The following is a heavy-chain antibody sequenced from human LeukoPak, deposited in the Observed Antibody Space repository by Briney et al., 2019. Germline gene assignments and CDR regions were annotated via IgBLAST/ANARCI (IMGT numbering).Heavy chain of an antibody. V-gene: IGHV4-59*12. CDR2: IFCSGSTTYS. J-gene: IGHJ6*04. Sequence: TETLSLTCTVSGGSINSYYWSWIRQPPGKGLEWIGYIFCSGSTTYSKYNPSLKSRVTISVDTSKNQFSLKLSSVTAADTAVYYCAREVPMSNFYYGMDVWGKGTTVTVSS. CDR3: AREVPMSNFYYGMDV. D-gene: IGHD5/OR15-5a*01. CDR1: GGSINSYY.